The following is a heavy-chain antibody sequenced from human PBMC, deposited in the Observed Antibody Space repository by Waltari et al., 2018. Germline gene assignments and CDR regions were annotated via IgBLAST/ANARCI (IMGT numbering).Heavy chain of an antibody. CDR2: SSSSSNYL. Sequence: EVQLVESGGGLVKPGGSLRLSCAAAGFIFSSNNMNRVRQAPVNGDDWVSSSSSSSNYLNYQHSVKGRFTISRDNAKNSLYLQMNSLRGEDTAMYYCAKGFPTPYYFDYWGQGTLVTVSS. J-gene: IGHJ4*02. CDR3: AKGFPTPYYFDY. V-gene: IGHV3-21*01. CDR1: GFIFSSNN.